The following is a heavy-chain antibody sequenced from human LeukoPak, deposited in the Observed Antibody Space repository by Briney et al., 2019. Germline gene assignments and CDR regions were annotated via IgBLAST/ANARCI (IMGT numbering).Heavy chain of an antibody. J-gene: IGHJ4*02. CDR2: TSSGGSCT. D-gene: IGHD6-6*01. Sequence: PGGSLRLSCAASGFTFSDYYMTWVRQAPGKGLEWVSYTSSGGSCTDYADSVKGRFTISRDNARNSLYLQMNSLRGEDTAVYYCARGKGIATRPYCFDYWGQGTLVTVSS. CDR3: ARGKGIATRPYCFDY. V-gene: IGHV3-11*06. CDR1: GFTFSDYY.